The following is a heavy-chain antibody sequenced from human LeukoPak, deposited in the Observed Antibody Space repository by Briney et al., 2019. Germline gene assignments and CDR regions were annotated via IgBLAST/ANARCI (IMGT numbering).Heavy chain of an antibody. CDR1: GYTFTSYD. V-gene: IGHV1-18*01. J-gene: IGHJ4*02. CDR2: ISAYNGNT. CDR3: ARGSSGKLWFGDSYYFDY. Sequence: ASVKVSCKASGYTFTSYDISWVRQAPGQGLEWMGWISAYNGNTNYAQKLQGRDTMTTDTSTSTAYMELRSVRSDDTAAYYCARGSSGKLWFGDSYYFDYWGQGTLVTVSS. D-gene: IGHD3-10*01.